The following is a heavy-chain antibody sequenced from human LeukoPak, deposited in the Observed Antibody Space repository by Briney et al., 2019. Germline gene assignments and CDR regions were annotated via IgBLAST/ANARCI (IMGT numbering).Heavy chain of an antibody. D-gene: IGHD3-16*01. CDR2: IYYSGST. V-gene: IGHV4-39*02. CDR1: GGSISSSSYY. Sequence: PSETLSLTCTVSGGSISSSSYYWGWIRQPPGKGLEWIGSIYYSGSTYYNPSLKSRVTISVDTSKNQFSLKLSSVTAADTAVYYCARDYGDASDIWGQGTMVTVS. J-gene: IGHJ3*02. CDR3: ARDYGDASDI.